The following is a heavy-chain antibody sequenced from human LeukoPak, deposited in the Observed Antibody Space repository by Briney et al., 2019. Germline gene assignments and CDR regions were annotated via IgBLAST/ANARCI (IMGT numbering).Heavy chain of an antibody. CDR2: ISSSSSTI. V-gene: IGHV3-48*01. CDR1: GFTFSSHS. CDR3: TRGAYYYED. J-gene: IGHJ4*02. D-gene: IGHD3-22*01. Sequence: GGSLRLSCAASGFTFSSHSMNWVRQAPGKGLEWVSYISSSSSTIYYADSVKGRFTISRDNAKNSLYLQMNSLRAEDTAVYYCTRGAYYYEDWGQGTLVTVSS.